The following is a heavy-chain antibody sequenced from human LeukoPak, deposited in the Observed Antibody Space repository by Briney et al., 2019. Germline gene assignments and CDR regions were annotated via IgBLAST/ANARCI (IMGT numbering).Heavy chain of an antibody. D-gene: IGHD6-13*01. J-gene: IGHJ4*02. V-gene: IGHV3-48*03. CDR2: ISSSGSTI. Sequence: GGSLRLSCAASGFTFSNYEMNWVRQAPGKGLEWVSYISSSGSTIYYADSVRGRFTISRDNAENSLYLQMNSLRAEDTALYYCARVGSTAAAGTVDYWGQGTLVTVSS. CDR3: ARVGSTAAAGTVDY. CDR1: GFTFSNYE.